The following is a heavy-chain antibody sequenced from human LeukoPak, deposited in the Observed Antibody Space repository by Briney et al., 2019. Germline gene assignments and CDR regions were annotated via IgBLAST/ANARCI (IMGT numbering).Heavy chain of an antibody. CDR2: IIPIFGTA. CDR1: GGTFSSYA. V-gene: IGHV1-69*05. CDR3: ARSRYSSSDTTGAFDI. Sequence: ASVKVSCKASGGTFSSYAISWVRQAPGQGLEWMGGIIPIFGTANYAQKLQGRVTMTTDTSTSTAYMELRSLASDDTAVYYCARSRYSSSDTTGAFDIWGQGTMVTVSS. D-gene: IGHD6-13*01. J-gene: IGHJ3*02.